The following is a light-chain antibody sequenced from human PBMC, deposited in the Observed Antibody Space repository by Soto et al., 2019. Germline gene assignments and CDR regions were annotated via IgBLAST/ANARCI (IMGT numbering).Light chain of an antibody. Sequence: EIALTQSPDTLSLSPWDRATLSCRASQNVGSSYVAWYQQKPGQAPRLLIFAASRRASGIPDRFSGSGSGTDFTLTIGRLEPEDFAVYYCQQYSSSPLTFGGGTKVDIK. CDR3: QQYSSSPLT. CDR2: AAS. CDR1: QNVGSSY. J-gene: IGKJ4*01. V-gene: IGKV3-20*01.